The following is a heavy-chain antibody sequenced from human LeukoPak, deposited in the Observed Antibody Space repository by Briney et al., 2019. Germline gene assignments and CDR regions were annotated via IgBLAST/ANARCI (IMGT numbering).Heavy chain of an antibody. Sequence: GGSLRLSCAASEFTFDDYAMHWVRQAPGKGLEWVSGISWNSGSIGYADSVKGRFTISRDNAKNSLYLQMNSLRAEDTALYYCARTFGGVIAPFDYWGQGTLVTVSS. CDR3: ARTFGGVIAPFDY. D-gene: IGHD3-16*02. V-gene: IGHV3-9*01. J-gene: IGHJ4*02. CDR2: ISWNSGSI. CDR1: EFTFDDYA.